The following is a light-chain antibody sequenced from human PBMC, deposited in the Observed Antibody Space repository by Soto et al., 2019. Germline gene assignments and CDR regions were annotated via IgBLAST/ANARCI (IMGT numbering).Light chain of an antibody. Sequence: IPLTQSPSSLSASVGDRVTITCRASQGIDKFLAWYQQTAGKAPKLLIYAASTLETGVPSRFSGSGSGTTFTLTIRSLQPEDFATYYCQQLDSSPYTFGQGT. CDR2: AAS. J-gene: IGKJ2*01. V-gene: IGKV1-9*01. CDR1: QGIDKF. CDR3: QQLDSSPYT.